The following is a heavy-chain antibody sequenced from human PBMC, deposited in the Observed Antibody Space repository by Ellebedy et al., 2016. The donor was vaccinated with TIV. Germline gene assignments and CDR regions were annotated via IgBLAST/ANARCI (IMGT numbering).Heavy chain of an antibody. V-gene: IGHV3-7*01. CDR1: GFTFSGYW. Sequence: GESLKISCAASGFTFSGYWMTWVRQAPGKGLEWVANIKEDGREKYHVDSVKGRFTVSRDNAKNSMYLQMNILTVEDTAVYYCARDLVKSDYWGQGTLVTVS. D-gene: IGHD3-16*02. CDR2: IKEDGREK. J-gene: IGHJ4*02. CDR3: ARDLVKSDY.